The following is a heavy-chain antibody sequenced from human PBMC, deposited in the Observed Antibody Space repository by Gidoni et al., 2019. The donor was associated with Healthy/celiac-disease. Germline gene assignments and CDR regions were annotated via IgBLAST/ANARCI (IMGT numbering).Heavy chain of an antibody. Sequence: QVQLQQWGAGLLKPSETLSLTCAVYGGSFSGYYWIWIRQPPGKGLEWIGEINHSGSTNYNPSLKSRVTISVDTSKNQFSLKLSSVTAADTAVYYCARGRPASTVTTRSRYYYYGMDVWGQGTTVTVSS. CDR2: INHSGST. D-gene: IGHD4-4*01. J-gene: IGHJ6*02. CDR1: GGSFSGYY. CDR3: ARGRPASTVTTRSRYYYYGMDV. V-gene: IGHV4-34*01.